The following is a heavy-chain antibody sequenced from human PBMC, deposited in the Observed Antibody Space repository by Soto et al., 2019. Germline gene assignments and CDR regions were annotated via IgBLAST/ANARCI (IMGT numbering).Heavy chain of an antibody. V-gene: IGHV4-59*01. Sequence: SETLSLTCTVSGGSINGYYWTWIRQPPGKGLEWIGFIYYSGSTNYNPSLQSRVTISLDTYKNQFSLNLSSVTAADTAMYYCARDRKGSNGLTDYWGQGTLVTVSS. CDR2: IYYSGST. CDR3: ARDRKGSNGLTDY. CDR1: GGSINGYY. J-gene: IGHJ4*02. D-gene: IGHD3-9*01.